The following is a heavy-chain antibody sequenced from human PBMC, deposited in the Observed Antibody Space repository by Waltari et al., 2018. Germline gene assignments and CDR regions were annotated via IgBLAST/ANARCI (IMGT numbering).Heavy chain of an antibody. CDR3: ATKRDYCSSTSCYVDYYYYMDV. CDR1: GGTFSSYA. CDR2: IIPIFGTA. V-gene: IGHV1-69*14. Sequence: QVQLVQSGAEVKKPGSSVKVSCKASGGTFSSYAISWVRQAPGQGLEWMGGIIPIFGTANYAQKFQCRVTITADKSTSTAYMELSSLRSEDTAVYYCATKRDYCSSTSCYVDYYYYMDVWGKGTTVTVSS. D-gene: IGHD2-2*01. J-gene: IGHJ6*03.